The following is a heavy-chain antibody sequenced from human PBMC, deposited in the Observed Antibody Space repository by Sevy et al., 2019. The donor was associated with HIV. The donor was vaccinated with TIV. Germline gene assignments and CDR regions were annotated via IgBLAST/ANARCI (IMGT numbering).Heavy chain of an antibody. D-gene: IGHD5-12*01. J-gene: IGHJ5*02. CDR1: GGSISVYD. V-gene: IGHV4-59*13. Sequence: SETLSLTCTVSGGSISVYDWSWIRQPPGKALEYIGDIYYTGSTNYNPPLKSRVTISVDTSKNQLSLKLSSVTAADTAVYYCARAPPVRSGDDSLNWFDPWGQGTLVTVSS. CDR3: ARAPPVRSGDDSLNWFDP. CDR2: IYYTGST.